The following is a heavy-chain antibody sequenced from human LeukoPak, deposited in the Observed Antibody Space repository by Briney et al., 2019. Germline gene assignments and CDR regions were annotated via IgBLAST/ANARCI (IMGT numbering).Heavy chain of an antibody. D-gene: IGHD5-12*01. V-gene: IGHV4-59*08. CDR2: MHSNGNS. CDR3: ARQGEFSGYQALAS. J-gene: IGHJ4*02. CDR1: GGSVSSDY. Sequence: SETLSLTCTVSGGSVSSDYWSWIRQPPGKGLEWIGYMHSNGNSAYNPSLSSRVTVSLDTSKNQFSLRLESVTAADTAVYYCARQGEFSGYQALASWGQGTLVTVSS.